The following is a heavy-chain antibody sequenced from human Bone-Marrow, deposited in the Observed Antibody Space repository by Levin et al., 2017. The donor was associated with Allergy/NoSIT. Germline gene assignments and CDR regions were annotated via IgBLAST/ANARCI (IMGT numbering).Heavy chain of an antibody. J-gene: IGHJ4*02. Sequence: SSETLSLSCTVSGDSMSSGDDYWSWIRQPPGKGLEWIGYIYYSGSTYYNPSLQSRVIMSVATSTNHLSLTLRSATAGDTAVDYCDRCSGGTCYSGVDSWGQGTLVTVSS. D-gene: IGHD2-15*01. CDR3: DRCSGGTCYSGVDS. V-gene: IGHV4-30-4*01. CDR1: GDSMSSGDDY. CDR2: IYYSGST.